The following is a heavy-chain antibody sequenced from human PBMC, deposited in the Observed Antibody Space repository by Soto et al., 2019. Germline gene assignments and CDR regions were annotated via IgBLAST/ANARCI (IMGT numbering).Heavy chain of an antibody. CDR2: IYATGTT. CDR3: VRDGTKTLRDWFDP. Sequence: PSETLSLTCTVSGASISGFYWSWIRKSAGKGLEWIGRIYATGTTDYNPSLKSRVMMSVDTPKKQFSLKLRSVTAADTAVYYCVRDGTKTLRDWFDPWGQGISVTAPQ. D-gene: IGHD1-1*01. J-gene: IGHJ5*02. CDR1: GASISGFY. V-gene: IGHV4-4*07.